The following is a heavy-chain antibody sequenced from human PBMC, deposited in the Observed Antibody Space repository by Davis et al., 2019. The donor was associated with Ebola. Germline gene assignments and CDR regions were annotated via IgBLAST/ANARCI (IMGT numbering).Heavy chain of an antibody. V-gene: IGHV4-34*01. J-gene: IGHJ5*02. CDR2: INHSGST. CDR1: GGSFSGYY. Sequence: MPSETLSLTCAVYGGSFSGYYWSWIRQPPGKGLEWIGEINHSGSTNYNPSLKSRVTISVDTSKNQFFLKLSSVTAADTAVYFCAKAYDSSGYAWFGPWGQGTLVTVSS. D-gene: IGHD3-22*01. CDR3: AKAYDSSGYAWFGP.